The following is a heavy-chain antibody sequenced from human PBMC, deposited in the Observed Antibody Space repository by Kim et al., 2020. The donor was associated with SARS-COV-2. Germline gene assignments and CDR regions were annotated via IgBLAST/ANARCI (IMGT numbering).Heavy chain of an antibody. CDR1: GYTVTYSY. D-gene: IGHD3-22*01. CDR2: IYSGGNT. J-gene: IGHJ1*01. V-gene: IGHV3-66*01. Sequence: GGSLRLSCAASGYTVTYSYMGWVRQAPGKGLEWVSFIYSGGNTIYADSVKGRLIISRDHSKNTLYLQMNSLRAEDTAVYYCATVVFYYDAGYFKNWGQGTLLSVSS. CDR3: ATVVFYYDAGYFKN.